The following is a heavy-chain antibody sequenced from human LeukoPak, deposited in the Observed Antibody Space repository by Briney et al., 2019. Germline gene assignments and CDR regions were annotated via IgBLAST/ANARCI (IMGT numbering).Heavy chain of an antibody. Sequence: PSETLSLTXTVSGGSISSSSYYWGWIRQPPGKGLEWIGSIYYSGSTYYNPSLKSRVTISVDTSKNQFSLKLSSVTAADTAVYYSATLGVVVLVDYWGQGTLVTVSS. CDR1: GGSISSSSYY. CDR2: IYYSGST. V-gene: IGHV4-39*01. CDR3: ATLGVVVLVDY. J-gene: IGHJ4*02. D-gene: IGHD2-2*01.